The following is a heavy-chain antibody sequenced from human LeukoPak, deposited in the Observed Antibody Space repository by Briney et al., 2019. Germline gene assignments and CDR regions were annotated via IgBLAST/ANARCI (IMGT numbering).Heavy chain of an antibody. J-gene: IGHJ2*01. CDR3: AREDRGYSSSSPRWYFDL. V-gene: IGHV3-66*01. D-gene: IGHD6-6*01. CDR1: GFTVSSNY. CDR2: IYSGGST. Sequence: GGSLRLSCAASGFTVSSNYMSWVRQAPGKGLEWVSVIYSGGSTHYADSVKGRFTISRDNSKNTLYLQMNSLRAEDTAVYYCAREDRGYSSSSPRWYFDLWGRGTLVTVSS.